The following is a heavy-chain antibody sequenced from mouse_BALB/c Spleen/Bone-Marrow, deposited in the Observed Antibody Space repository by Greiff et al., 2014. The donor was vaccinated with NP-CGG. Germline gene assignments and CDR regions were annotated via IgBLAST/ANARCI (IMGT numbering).Heavy chain of an antibody. CDR1: GFTFSGFY. Sequence: EVKLVESGGGLVKPGGSLKLSCAASGFTFSGFYMFWFRQTPEKRLEWVATISNGGTYTYYPDSVKGRFTISRDNAKNNLYLQMSSLKSEDTAMYYCARSGERYGAMDYWGQGTSVTVTS. V-gene: IGHV5-4*02. CDR2: ISNGGTYT. D-gene: IGHD1-1*02. J-gene: IGHJ4*01. CDR3: ARSGERYGAMDY.